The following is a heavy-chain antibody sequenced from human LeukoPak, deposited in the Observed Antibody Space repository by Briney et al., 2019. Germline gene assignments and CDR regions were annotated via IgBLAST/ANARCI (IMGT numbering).Heavy chain of an antibody. J-gene: IGHJ3*02. D-gene: IGHD3-10*01. CDR3: AREGLLWFGELSYHDAFDI. V-gene: IGHV1-46*01. CDR1: GYTFTSYY. Sequence: ASVKVSCKASGYTFTSYYMHWVRQAPGQGLEWMGIINPSGGSTSYAQKFRGRVTMTRDTSTSTVYMELSSLRSEDTAVYYCAREGLLWFGELSYHDAFDIWGQGTMVTVSS. CDR2: INPSGGST.